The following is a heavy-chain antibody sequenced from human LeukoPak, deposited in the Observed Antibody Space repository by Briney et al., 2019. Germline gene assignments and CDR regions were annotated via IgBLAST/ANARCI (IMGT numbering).Heavy chain of an antibody. V-gene: IGHV3-23*01. CDR1: GFTFSNYA. D-gene: IGHD2-2*01. J-gene: IGHJ4*02. CDR3: AKGPHSSRNYLFDS. CDR2: IRGSGDYT. Sequence: GGSLRLSCAASGFTFSNYAMNWVRQAPAKGPEWVSIIRGSGDYTNYAGSVKGRFTISRDNSKNALYLEMNSLRAEDTALYYCAKGPHSSRNYLFDSWGQGTLVTVSS.